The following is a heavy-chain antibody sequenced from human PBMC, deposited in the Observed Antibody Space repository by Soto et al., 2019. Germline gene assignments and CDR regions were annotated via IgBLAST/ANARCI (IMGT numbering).Heavy chain of an antibody. D-gene: IGHD3-22*01. CDR3: AKCPGAYYYDSSGYYGYAFDI. CDR1: GFTFDDYA. V-gene: IGHV3-9*01. CDR2: ISWNSGSI. Sequence: HPVGSLRLSCAASGFTFDDYAMHWVRQAPGKGLEWVSGISWNSGSIGYADSVKGRFTISRDNAKNSLYLQMNSLRAEDTALYYCAKCPGAYYYDSSGYYGYAFDIWGQGTMVTVSS. J-gene: IGHJ3*02.